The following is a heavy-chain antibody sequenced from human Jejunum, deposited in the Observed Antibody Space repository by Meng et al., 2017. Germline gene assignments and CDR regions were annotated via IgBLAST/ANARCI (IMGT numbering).Heavy chain of an antibody. CDR3: ASRPVGIRTYYFDC. V-gene: IGHV4-4*02. D-gene: IGHD2-21*01. Sequence: WARGPVHPSGPLSLPCAVSCGSITSTKWWSWVRQTPGKGLEWIGEVFHSGTPNYNPSLMSRLTMSVDKSKNQFSRNLTSVTAADTAVYYCASRPVGIRTYYFDCWGQGTLVTVSS. J-gene: IGHJ4*02. CDR1: CGSITSTKW. CDR2: VFHSGTP.